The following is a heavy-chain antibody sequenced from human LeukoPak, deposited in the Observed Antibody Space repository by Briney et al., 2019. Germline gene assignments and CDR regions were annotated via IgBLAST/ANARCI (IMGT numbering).Heavy chain of an antibody. CDR2: IWYDGSNK. CDR3: AKRNYYGSGSPRALDMDV. D-gene: IGHD3-10*01. Sequence: GGSLRLSCAASGFTFSSYGMHWFRQAPGKGLEWVAVIWYDGSNKYYADSVKGRFTISRDNSKNTLYLQMNSLRAEDTAVYYCAKRNYYGSGSPRALDMDVWGKGTTVTVSS. J-gene: IGHJ6*04. CDR1: GFTFSSYG. V-gene: IGHV3-33*06.